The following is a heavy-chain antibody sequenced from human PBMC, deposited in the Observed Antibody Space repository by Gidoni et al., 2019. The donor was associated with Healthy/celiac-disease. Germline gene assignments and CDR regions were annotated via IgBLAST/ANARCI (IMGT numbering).Heavy chain of an antibody. V-gene: IGHV3-21*01. Sequence: EVQLVESGGGLVKPGGSLRLSCAASGFTFRSYRMNWVRQAPGKGLEWVSSISSSSSYIYYADSVKGRFTISRDNAKNSLYLQMNSLRAEDTAVYYCARNEQQLVVYYYYGMDVWGQGTTVTVSS. CDR3: ARNEQQLVVYYYYGMDV. J-gene: IGHJ6*02. CDR2: ISSSSSYI. D-gene: IGHD6-13*01. CDR1: GFTFRSYR.